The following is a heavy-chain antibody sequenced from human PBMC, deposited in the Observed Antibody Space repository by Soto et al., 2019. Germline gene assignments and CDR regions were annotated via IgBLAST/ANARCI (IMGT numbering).Heavy chain of an antibody. V-gene: IGHV3-30-3*01. D-gene: IGHD6-13*01. Sequence: GGSLRLSCAASGFTFSSYAMHWVRQAPGKGLEWVAVISYDGSNKYYADSVKGRFTISRDNSKNTLYLQMNSLRAEDTAVYYCARTPGIAAAVYFDYWGQGTLVTVSS. J-gene: IGHJ4*02. CDR2: ISYDGSNK. CDR3: ARTPGIAAAVYFDY. CDR1: GFTFSSYA.